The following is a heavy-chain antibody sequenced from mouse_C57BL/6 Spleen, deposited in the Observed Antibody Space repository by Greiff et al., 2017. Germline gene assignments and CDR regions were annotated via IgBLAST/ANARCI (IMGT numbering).Heavy chain of an antibody. V-gene: IGHV1-47*01. J-gene: IGHJ1*03. CDR3: AILYYGSSYGYFDV. Sequence: VQLKESGAELVKPGASVKMSCKASGYTFTTYPIEWMKQNHGKSLEWIGNFHPYNDDTKYNEKFKGKATLTVEKSSSTVYLELSRLTSDDSAVYYCAILYYGSSYGYFDVWGTGTTVTVSS. CDR2: FHPYNDDT. CDR1: GYTFTTYP. D-gene: IGHD1-1*01.